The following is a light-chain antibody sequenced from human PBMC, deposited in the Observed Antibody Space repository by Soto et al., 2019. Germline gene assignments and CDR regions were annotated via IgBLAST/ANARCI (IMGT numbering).Light chain of an antibody. V-gene: IGKV1-39*01. CDR2: AAS. Sequence: DIQMTQSPSSLSASVGDRVTITCRASQSISSYLNWYQQKPGKAPKLLIYAASSLQSGVPSRFSGSGSGTDFTLTISSLQPEDFATYYCQQGHSFPLTFGGGTKV. CDR1: QSISSY. CDR3: QQGHSFPLT. J-gene: IGKJ4*01.